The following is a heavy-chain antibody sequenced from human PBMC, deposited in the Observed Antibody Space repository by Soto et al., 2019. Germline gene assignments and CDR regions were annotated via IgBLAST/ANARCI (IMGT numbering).Heavy chain of an antibody. Sequence: EVQLVESGGGLVKPGESLRLSCAASGFTFSNAWMNWVRQAPGKGLEWVGLIKSKTDGGTIDYPAPVRGRFIISRDDSTNTLDLQMISLKTEDTAVYYCDTAHPRGPSYWGEGTLVTVSS. CDR3: DTAHPRGPSY. J-gene: IGHJ4*02. V-gene: IGHV3-15*01. D-gene: IGHD5-12*01. CDR1: GFTFSNAW. CDR2: IKSKTDGGTI.